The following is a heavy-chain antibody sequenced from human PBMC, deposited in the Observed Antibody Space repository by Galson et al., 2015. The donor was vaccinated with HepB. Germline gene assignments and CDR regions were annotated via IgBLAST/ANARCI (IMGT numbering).Heavy chain of an antibody. CDR2: ISAYNGNT. CDR1: GYTFTSYG. V-gene: IGHV1-18*04. D-gene: IGHD3-9*01. Sequence: SVKVSCKASGYTFTSYGISWVRQAPGQGLEWMGWISAYNGNTNYAQKLQGRVTMTTDTSTSTAYMELRSLRSDDTAVYYCAREPVNTMNYDILTPLFYYWGQVTLVTVSS. CDR3: AREPVNTMNYDILTPLFYY. J-gene: IGHJ4*02.